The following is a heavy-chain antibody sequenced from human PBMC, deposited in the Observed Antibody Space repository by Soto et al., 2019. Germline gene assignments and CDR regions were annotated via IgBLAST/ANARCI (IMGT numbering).Heavy chain of an antibody. CDR2: INTDGSGT. J-gene: IGHJ5*02. CDR3: AREEYVGFNCFTP. D-gene: IGHD3-16*01. V-gene: IGHV3-74*01. CDR1: GFTFSSDW. Sequence: PGGSLRLSCAASGFTFSSDWMHWVRQAPGKGLVWVSRINTDGSGTSYADSVKGRFTISRDNAKNSLYLQMNSLRDEDTAVYYCAREEYVGFNCFTPWGQGTLVTVSS.